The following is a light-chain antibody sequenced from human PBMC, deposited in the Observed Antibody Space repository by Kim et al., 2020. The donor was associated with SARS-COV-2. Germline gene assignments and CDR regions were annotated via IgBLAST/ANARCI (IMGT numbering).Light chain of an antibody. Sequence: GQSFTISSTGTSSDVGGYNYVTWFQQHPGKAPKLMIFYVSNRPSGVSNRFSGSKSGNTASLTISGLQAEDEADYYCLSYTSSNSYVFGTGTKVTVL. CDR3: LSYTSSNSYV. J-gene: IGLJ1*01. V-gene: IGLV2-14*03. CDR1: SSDVGGYNY. CDR2: YVS.